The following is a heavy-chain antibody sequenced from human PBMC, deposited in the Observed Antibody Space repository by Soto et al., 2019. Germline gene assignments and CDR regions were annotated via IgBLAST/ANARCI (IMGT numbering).Heavy chain of an antibody. CDR2: IDGGGTKT. V-gene: IGHV3-23*01. CDR3: TKEHSNYPDNWFDP. J-gene: IGHJ5*02. D-gene: IGHD4-4*01. Sequence: GESLKISCAASGFTFSNYAMSWVRQAPGTGLQWVSAIDGGGTKTYYADSVKGRFTISRDNSMNTLYLQMDSLRAEDTAIYYCTKEHSNYPDNWFDPWGQGTRVTVSS. CDR1: GFTFSNYA.